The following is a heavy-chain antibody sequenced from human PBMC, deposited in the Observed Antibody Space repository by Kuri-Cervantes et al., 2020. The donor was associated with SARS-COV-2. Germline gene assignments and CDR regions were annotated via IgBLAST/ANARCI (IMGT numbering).Heavy chain of an antibody. CDR2: ISSSSSYI. CDR1: GGSFSGYY. V-gene: IGHV3-21*01. CDR3: ARDGAARRLYMDV. J-gene: IGHJ6*03. Sequence: GGSLRLSCAVYGGSFSGYYWSWIRQPPGKGLEWVSSISSSSSYIYYADSVKGRFTISRDNAKNSLYLQMNSLRAEDTAVYYCARDGAARRLYMDVWGKGTMVTVSS. D-gene: IGHD6-6*01.